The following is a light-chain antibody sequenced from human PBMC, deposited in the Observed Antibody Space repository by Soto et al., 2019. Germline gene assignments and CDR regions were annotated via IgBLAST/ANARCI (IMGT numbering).Light chain of an antibody. CDR3: QQTSSAPFT. J-gene: IGKJ3*01. CDR1: QNINTY. Sequence: DIQMTQSPYSLSAAVGDRVTIACRASQNINTYLNWYQQKPGKAPKLLMFDAASLQSGVTSRFSGSGSRTDFTLTITSLQPEDFATYYCQQTSSAPFTFGPGTKVDIK. V-gene: IGKV1-39*01. CDR2: DAA.